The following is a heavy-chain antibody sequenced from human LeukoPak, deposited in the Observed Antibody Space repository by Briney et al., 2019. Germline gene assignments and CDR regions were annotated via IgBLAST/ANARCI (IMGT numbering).Heavy chain of an antibody. V-gene: IGHV1-2*02. CDR2: INPNSGGT. Sequence: GASVKVSCEASGYTFTGYYMHWVRQAPGQGLEWMGWINPNSGGTNYAQKFQGRVTMTRDTSISTAYMELIRLRSDDTAVYYCARACSGRSCYSFDYWGQGTLVTVSS. D-gene: IGHD2-15*01. CDR1: GYTFTGYY. J-gene: IGHJ4*02. CDR3: ARACSGRSCYSFDY.